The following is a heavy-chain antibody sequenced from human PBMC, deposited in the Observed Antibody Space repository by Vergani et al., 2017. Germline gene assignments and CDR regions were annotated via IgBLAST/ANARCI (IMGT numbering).Heavy chain of an antibody. J-gene: IGHJ4*02. D-gene: IGHD2-21*01. CDR2: VFSSGTA. CDR1: GESLSSEGFY. V-gene: IGHV4-31*02. Sequence: QVQLQESGPGLVKPSETLSLTCSVAGESLSSEGFYWSWIRHPPGKGLEWLGHVFSSGTAYFNPSLKSRLTISIDTSQNQFSLKLSSVTAADTAVYYCERECAYCGSGSCPPIDSWGRGALATVSS. CDR3: ERECAYCGSGSCPPIDS.